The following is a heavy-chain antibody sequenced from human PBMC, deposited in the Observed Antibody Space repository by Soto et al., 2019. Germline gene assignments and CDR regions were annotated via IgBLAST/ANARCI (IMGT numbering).Heavy chain of an antibody. V-gene: IGHV1-69*12. Sequence: QVQLVQSGAEVKKPGSSVKVSCKASGGTFSSYAISWVRQAPGQGLEWMGGIIPIFGTANYAQKFQGRVTITADESTSTAYMELRSMRSEDTAVYYCAVGRPFRGGAAATAGPDWFDPWGQGTLVTVSS. CDR1: GGTFSSYA. CDR3: AVGRPFRGGAAATAGPDWFDP. CDR2: IIPIFGTA. D-gene: IGHD6-13*01. J-gene: IGHJ5*02.